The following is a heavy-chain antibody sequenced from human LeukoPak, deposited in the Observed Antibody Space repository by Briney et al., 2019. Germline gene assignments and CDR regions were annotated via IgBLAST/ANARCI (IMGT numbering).Heavy chain of an antibody. CDR1: RFTFSSYW. Sequence: TGGSLRLSCAASRFTFSSYWMSWVRQAPGKGLEWVANIKQDGSEKYYVDSVKGRFTISRDNAKNSLYLQMNSLRAEDTAVYYCARSGYGGRAPLEYFQHWGQGTLVTVSS. D-gene: IGHD2-15*01. V-gene: IGHV3-7*01. J-gene: IGHJ1*01. CDR2: IKQDGSEK. CDR3: ARSGYGGRAPLEYFQH.